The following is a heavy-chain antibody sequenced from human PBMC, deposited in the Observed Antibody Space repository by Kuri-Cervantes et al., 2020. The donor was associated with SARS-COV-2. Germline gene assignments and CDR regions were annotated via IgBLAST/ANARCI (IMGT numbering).Heavy chain of an antibody. Sequence: TLSPTCAVYGGSFSGYYWSWIRQPPGKGLEWIGEINHSGSTNYNRSLKSRVTISVDTSISTAYMELSRLKSDDTAVYYCARPKGLAGTGHYYGLDVWGQGTTDTVSS. CDR3: ARPKGLAGTGHYYGLDV. CDR1: GGSFSGYY. D-gene: IGHD1/OR15-1a*01. J-gene: IGHJ6*02. CDR2: INHSGST. V-gene: IGHV4-34*01.